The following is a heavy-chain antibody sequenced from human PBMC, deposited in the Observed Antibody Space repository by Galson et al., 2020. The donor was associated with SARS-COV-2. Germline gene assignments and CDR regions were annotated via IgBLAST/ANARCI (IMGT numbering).Heavy chain of an antibody. D-gene: IGHD3-3*01. Sequence: GGSLRLSCAASGFTFSSYSMNWVRQAPGKGLEWVSSISSSSSYIYYADSVKGRFTISRDNAKNSLYLQMNSLRAEDTAVYYCARGSITILGVACGMDVWGQGTTVTVSS. CDR1: GFTFSSYS. J-gene: IGHJ6*02. CDR2: ISSSSSYI. CDR3: ARGSITILGVACGMDV. V-gene: IGHV3-21*01.